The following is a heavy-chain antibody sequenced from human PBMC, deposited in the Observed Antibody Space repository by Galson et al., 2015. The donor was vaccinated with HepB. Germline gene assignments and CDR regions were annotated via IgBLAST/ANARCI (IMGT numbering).Heavy chain of an antibody. D-gene: IGHD5-24*01. CDR2: ISGYNRNT. CDR3: ARVPTRLIYSDGHSYVDS. CDR1: GYTFTDYT. Sequence: SVKVSCKASGYTFTDYTVTWLRQAPGQGLEWMGSISGYNRNTNYAQKFQGRVTMTTDTSTSTANMELASLTSDDTAVYYCARVPTRLIYSDGHSYVDSWGHGTLVTVSS. J-gene: IGHJ4*01. V-gene: IGHV1-18*01.